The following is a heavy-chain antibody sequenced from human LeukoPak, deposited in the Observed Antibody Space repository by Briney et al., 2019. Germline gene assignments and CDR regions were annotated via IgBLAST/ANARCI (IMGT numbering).Heavy chain of an antibody. CDR1: DGSISSYY. CDR2: IYYSGST. CDR3: ARGSRYFVY. Sequence: PSETLSLTCTVSDGSISSYYWSWIRQPPGTGLEWIGSIYYSGSTNYSPSLKSRVTISVDASKNQFSLKVSSVTAADTAVYYCARGSRYFVYWGQGTLVTVSS. V-gene: IGHV4-59*08. J-gene: IGHJ4*02. D-gene: IGHD3-9*01.